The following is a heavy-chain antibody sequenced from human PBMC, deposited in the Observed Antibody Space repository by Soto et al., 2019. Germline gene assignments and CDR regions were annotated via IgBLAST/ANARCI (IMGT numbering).Heavy chain of an antibody. D-gene: IGHD1-1*01. CDR3: ASYRGAINFEA. CDR1: GRSMSSNY. CDR2: VFYGAT. V-gene: IGHV4-59*01. J-gene: IGHJ4*02. Sequence: PSETLSLTCSVSGRSMSSNYWSWIRQSPDKGLEWLGYVFYGATDYNPSLGGRVSMSVETSKSPFSLKLTSVTVADTAVYYCASYRGAINFEAWGPGTPVTVSS.